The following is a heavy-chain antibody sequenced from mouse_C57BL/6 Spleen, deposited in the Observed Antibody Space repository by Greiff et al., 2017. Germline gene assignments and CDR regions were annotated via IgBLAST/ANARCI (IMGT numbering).Heavy chain of an antibody. CDR2: INPSSGYT. Sequence: QVQLQQSGAELAKPGASVKLSCKASGYTFTSYWMHWVKQRPGQGLEWIGYINPSSGYTKYNQKFKDKATLTADKSSSTAYMQLSSLTYEDSAVYYGARSDYGSSYRLDYWGQGTTLTVSA. J-gene: IGHJ2*01. CDR3: ARSDYGSSYRLDY. V-gene: IGHV1-7*01. CDR1: GYTFTSYW. D-gene: IGHD1-1*01.